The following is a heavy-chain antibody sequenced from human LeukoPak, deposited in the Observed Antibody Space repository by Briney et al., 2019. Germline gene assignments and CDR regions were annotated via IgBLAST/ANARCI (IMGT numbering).Heavy chain of an antibody. Sequence: SETLSLTYTVSGGSISSYYWSWIRQPPGKGLEWIGYIYYSGSTNYNPSLKSRVTISVDTSKNQFSLKLSSVTAADTAAYYCARGGATRYCSSTSCQAAFDIWGQGTMVTVSS. V-gene: IGHV4-59*08. CDR1: GGSISSYY. CDR2: IYYSGST. D-gene: IGHD2-2*01. J-gene: IGHJ3*02. CDR3: ARGGATRYCSSTSCQAAFDI.